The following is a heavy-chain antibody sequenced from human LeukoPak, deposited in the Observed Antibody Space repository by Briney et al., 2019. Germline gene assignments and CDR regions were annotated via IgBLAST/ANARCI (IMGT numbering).Heavy chain of an antibody. J-gene: IGHJ3*02. D-gene: IGHD2-21*02. Sequence: PGGSLRLSCVASGFTFSSYSMNWVRPAPGKGLEWVSSISSSSYIYYADSVKGRFTISRDNAKNSLYLQMNSLRAEGTAVYYCARDLGQVVVTSSKAAFDIWGQGTMVTVSS. CDR2: ISSSSYI. CDR1: GFTFSSYS. V-gene: IGHV3-21*01. CDR3: ARDLGQVVVTSSKAAFDI.